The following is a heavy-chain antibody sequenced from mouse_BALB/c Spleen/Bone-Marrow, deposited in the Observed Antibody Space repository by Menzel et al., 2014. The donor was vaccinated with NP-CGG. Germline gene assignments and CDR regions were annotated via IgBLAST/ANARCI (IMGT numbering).Heavy chain of an antibody. V-gene: IGHV14-3*02. CDR3: ARNYGSSLDY. CDR2: IDPANGNT. Sequence: VQLQQPGAGIVKPGASVKSSCTTSGFNIEDSYIYWMKQRPEQGLEWIGRIDPANGNTKYDPKFQGKATITVDTSSATAYLQLSSLTSEDTAVYYCARNYGSSLDYWGQGTTLTVSS. D-gene: IGHD1-1*01. CDR1: GFNIEDSY. J-gene: IGHJ2*01.